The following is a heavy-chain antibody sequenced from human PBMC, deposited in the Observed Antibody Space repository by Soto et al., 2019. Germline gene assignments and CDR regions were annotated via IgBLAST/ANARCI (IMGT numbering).Heavy chain of an antibody. J-gene: IGHJ6*02. D-gene: IGHD3-3*01. Sequence: GASVKVSCKASGGTFSSYAISWVRQAPGQGLEWMGGIIPIFGTANYAQKFQGRVTITADKSTSTAYMELSSLRSEDTAVYYCARGFYDFWSGGYAGYYYYGMDVWGQGTTVTVSS. V-gene: IGHV1-69*06. CDR2: IIPIFGTA. CDR1: GGTFSSYA. CDR3: ARGFYDFWSGGYAGYYYYGMDV.